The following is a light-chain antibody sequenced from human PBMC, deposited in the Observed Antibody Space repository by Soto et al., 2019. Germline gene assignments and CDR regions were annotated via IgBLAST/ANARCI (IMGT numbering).Light chain of an antibody. Sequence: QSALTKPASVSGSPGQSITISCTGTSSDVGGYNYVSWYQQHPGKAPKLMIYDVSNRPSGVSNRFSGSKSGNTASLTISGLQAEDEADYYCSSYTSSSTVFGGGTKLTVL. CDR1: SSDVGGYNY. CDR3: SSYTSSSTV. J-gene: IGLJ3*02. V-gene: IGLV2-14*01. CDR2: DVS.